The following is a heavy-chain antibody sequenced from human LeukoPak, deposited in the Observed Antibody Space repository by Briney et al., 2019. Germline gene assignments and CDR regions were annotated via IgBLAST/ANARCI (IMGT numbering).Heavy chain of an antibody. CDR1: GYSISSGYY. CDR3: ASKTGDCTNGVCPYYYYYMDV. Sequence: SETLSLTCTVSGYSISSGYYWGWIRQPPVKGLEWIGSIYHSGSTYYNPSLKSRVTISVDTSKNQFSLKLSSVTAADTAVYYCASKTGDCTNGVCPYYYYYMDVWGKGTTVTVSS. D-gene: IGHD2-8*01. CDR2: IYHSGST. J-gene: IGHJ6*03. V-gene: IGHV4-38-2*02.